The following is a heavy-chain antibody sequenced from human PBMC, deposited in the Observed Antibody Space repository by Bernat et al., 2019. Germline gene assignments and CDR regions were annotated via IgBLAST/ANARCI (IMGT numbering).Heavy chain of an antibody. CDR1: GFTFSSYG. CDR2: ISYDVSNK. Sequence: QVQLVDSVGGVVQPGRSLRLSCAASGFTFSSYGMHWVRQAPGKGLEWVSVISYDVSNKYYADSVKGRFTISRDNSKNTLYLQMNSLRAEDTAVYYCAKGASLYIQSDPLDYWGQGTLVTVSS. V-gene: IGHV3-30*18. J-gene: IGHJ4*02. CDR3: AKGASLYIQSDPLDY. D-gene: IGHD4-11*01.